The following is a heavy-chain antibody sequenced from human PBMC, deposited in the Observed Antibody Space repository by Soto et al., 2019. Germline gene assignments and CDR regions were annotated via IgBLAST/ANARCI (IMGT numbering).Heavy chain of an antibody. CDR3: VRDGTKNLRDRFEP. Sequence: SETLSLTCNVSGASLRRYYWSWIRQPPGKGLEWIGRIYATGDTDYNPSLKSRISMSVDMSKKQFSLTLRSVTAADTAIYYCVRDGTKNLRDRFEPWGRGILVTVSS. CDR1: GASLRRYY. J-gene: IGHJ5*02. CDR2: IYATGDT. D-gene: IGHD1-26*01. V-gene: IGHV4-4*07.